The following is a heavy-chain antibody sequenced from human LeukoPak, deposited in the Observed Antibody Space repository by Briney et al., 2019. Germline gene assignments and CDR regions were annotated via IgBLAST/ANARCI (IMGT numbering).Heavy chain of an antibody. CDR1: GVSISSGSYY. Sequence: SETLSLTCTVSGVSISSGSYYWSWIRQPAGKGLEWIGRIYTSGSTNYNPSLKSRVTISVDTSKNQFSLKLSSVTAADTAVYYCARDHDYGDYWFDPWGQGTLVTVSS. CDR3: ARDHDYGDYWFDP. V-gene: IGHV4-61*02. CDR2: IYTSGST. D-gene: IGHD4-17*01. J-gene: IGHJ5*02.